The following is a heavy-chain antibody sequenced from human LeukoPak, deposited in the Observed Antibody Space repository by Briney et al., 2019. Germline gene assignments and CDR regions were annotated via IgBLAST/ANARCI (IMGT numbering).Heavy chain of an antibody. CDR1: GFTFSSSS. CDR2: ISSSSSTI. D-gene: IGHD1-26*01. CDR3: ARDILYSGTYFDY. Sequence: GGSLRLSCAASGFTFSSSSMNWVRQAPGKGLEWVSYISSSSSTIYYADSVKGRFTIPRDNAKHSLYLQMNSLRDEDTAVYFCARDILYSGTYFDYWGQGTLVTVSS. V-gene: IGHV3-48*02. J-gene: IGHJ4*02.